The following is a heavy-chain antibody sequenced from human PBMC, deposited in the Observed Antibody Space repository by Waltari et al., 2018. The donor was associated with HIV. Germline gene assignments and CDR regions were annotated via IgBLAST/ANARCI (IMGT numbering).Heavy chain of an antibody. J-gene: IGHJ4*02. CDR1: GFTFTHYT. CDR3: VRDDPGYEPIDY. Sequence: VRLMESGGGLVEPGGALTISWAASGFTFTHYTMNWIRHIPGKGLEWLASISRDNRESYFIDSIKGRFTISRDNAANSVFLHMDRLRVDDTARYFCVRDDPGYEPIDYWGRGTLVTVSS. CDR2: ISRDNRES. V-gene: IGHV3-21*02. D-gene: IGHD2-2*01.